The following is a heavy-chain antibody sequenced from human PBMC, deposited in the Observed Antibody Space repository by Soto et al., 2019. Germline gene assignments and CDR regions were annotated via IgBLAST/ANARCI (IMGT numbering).Heavy chain of an antibody. V-gene: IGHV1-18*01. D-gene: IGHD2-2*01. CDR2: ISAYNGNT. CDR3: ARDRAGIVVVPAAIRDYYYYGMDV. CDR1: GYTFTSYG. Sequence: GASVKVSCKASGYTFTSYGISWVRQAPGQGLEWMGWISAYNGNTNYAQKLQGRVTMTTDTSTSTAYMELRSLRSDDTAVYYCARDRAGIVVVPAAIRDYYYYGMDVWGQGTTVTVSS. J-gene: IGHJ6*02.